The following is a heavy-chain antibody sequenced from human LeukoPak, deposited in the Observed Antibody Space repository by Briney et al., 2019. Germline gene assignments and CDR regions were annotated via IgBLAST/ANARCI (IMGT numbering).Heavy chain of an antibody. V-gene: IGHV3-30*04. D-gene: IGHD3-10*01. CDR2: ISYDGSNK. CDR3: ASSMVRGVTSDDY. CDR1: GFTFSSYA. Sequence: GGSLRLSCAASGFTFSSYAMHWVRQAPGKGLEWVAVISYDGSNKYYADSVKGRFTISRDNSKNTLYLQMNSLRAEDTVVYYCASSMVRGVTSDDYWGQGTLVTVSS. J-gene: IGHJ4*02.